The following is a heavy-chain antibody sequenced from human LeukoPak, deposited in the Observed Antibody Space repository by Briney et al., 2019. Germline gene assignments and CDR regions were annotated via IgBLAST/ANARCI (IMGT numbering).Heavy chain of an antibody. D-gene: IGHD6-13*01. Sequence: PSETLSLTCAVYGGSFSSYYWSWIRQPPGKGLEWIGYTYYSGSTNYNPSLKSRVTISVDTSKNQFSLKLSSVTAADTAVYYCAARIAAAGTPEAPYFDYWGQGTLVTVSS. CDR2: TYYSGST. CDR1: GGSFSSYY. CDR3: AARIAAAGTPEAPYFDY. V-gene: IGHV4-59*08. J-gene: IGHJ4*02.